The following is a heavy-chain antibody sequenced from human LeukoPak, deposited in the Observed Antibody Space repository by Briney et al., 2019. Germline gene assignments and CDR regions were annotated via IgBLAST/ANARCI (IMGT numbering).Heavy chain of an antibody. CDR1: GGSISSGGYY. V-gene: IGHV4-31*03. Sequence: SETLSLTCTVSGGSISSGGYYWSWIRQHPGKGLEWIGYIYYSGSTYYNPSLKSRVTISVDTSKNQFSLKLSSVTAADTAVYYCAKNSLGITMIVTGEIDYWGQGTLVTVSS. CDR3: AKNSLGITMIVTGEIDY. CDR2: IYYSGST. J-gene: IGHJ4*02. D-gene: IGHD3-22*01.